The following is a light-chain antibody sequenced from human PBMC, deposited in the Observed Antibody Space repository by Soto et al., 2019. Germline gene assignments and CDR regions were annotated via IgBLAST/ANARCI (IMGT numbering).Light chain of an antibody. J-gene: IGKJ2*02. CDR2: DAS. V-gene: IGKV1-5*01. Sequence: DIQMTQSPSTLSASVGDRVTITCRASQSISSWLAWYQQKPGKAPELLIYDASSLESGVPSRFSGSGSATEVTLTISSLQPDDFATYYCQQFNSYPWTFGQGTKLEIK. CDR3: QQFNSYPWT. CDR1: QSISSW.